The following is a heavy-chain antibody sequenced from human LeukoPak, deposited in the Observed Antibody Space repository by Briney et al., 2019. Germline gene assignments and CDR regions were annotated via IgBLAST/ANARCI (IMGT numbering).Heavy chain of an antibody. CDR3: ARYGSGSYLSGIDY. D-gene: IGHD3-10*01. CDR2: INHSGST. V-gene: IGHV4-34*01. CDR1: GGSFSGYY. Sequence: SETLSLTCAVYGGSFSGYYWSWIRQPPGKGLEWIGEINHSGSTNYNPSLKSRVTISVDTSKNQFSLKLSSVTAADTAVYYCARYGSGSYLSGIDYWGQGTLVTVSS. J-gene: IGHJ4*02.